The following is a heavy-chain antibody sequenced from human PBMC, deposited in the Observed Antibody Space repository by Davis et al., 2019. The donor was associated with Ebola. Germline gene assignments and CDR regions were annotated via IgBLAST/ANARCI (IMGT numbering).Heavy chain of an antibody. V-gene: IGHV3-7*01. CDR3: ARECSGGSCYSADDY. J-gene: IGHJ4*02. CDR1: GFTFSSYW. Sequence: GESLKISCGASGFTFSSYWMSWVRQAPGKGLEWVANIKQDGSEKYYVDSVKGRFTTSRDNAKNSLYLQMNSLRAEDTAVYYCARECSGGSCYSADDYWGQGTLVTVSS. D-gene: IGHD2-15*01. CDR2: IKQDGSEK.